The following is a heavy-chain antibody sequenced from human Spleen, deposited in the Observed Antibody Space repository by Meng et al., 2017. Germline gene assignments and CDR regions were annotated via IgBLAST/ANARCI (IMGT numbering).Heavy chain of an antibody. D-gene: IGHD3-22*01. CDR1: GFTFSNYW. CDR3: ARSPIDKYDLSALPLDY. CDR2: INTDGSST. J-gene: IGHJ4*02. V-gene: IGHV3-74*01. Sequence: GESLKISCAASGFTFSNYWMHWVRQAPGKGLVWVSRINTDGSSTNYADSVKGRFTISRDNSKNTVFLQINSLRAEDTAVYYCARSPIDKYDLSALPLDYWGQGTLVTVSS.